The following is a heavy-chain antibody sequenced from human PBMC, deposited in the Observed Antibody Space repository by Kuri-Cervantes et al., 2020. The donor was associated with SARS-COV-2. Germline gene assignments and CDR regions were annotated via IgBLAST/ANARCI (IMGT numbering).Heavy chain of an antibody. CDR2: ISYDRSNK. V-gene: IGHV3-30*19. CDR1: GFTFSSYG. D-gene: IGHD4-11*01. Sequence: GESLXISCAASGFTFSSYGMHWVRQAPGKGLEWVAVISYDRSNKYYADSVKGRFTISRDNSKNTLYLQMNSQRAEDTAVYYCARDQDDYSNYHAFDIWGQGTMVTVSS. CDR3: ARDQDDYSNYHAFDI. J-gene: IGHJ3*02.